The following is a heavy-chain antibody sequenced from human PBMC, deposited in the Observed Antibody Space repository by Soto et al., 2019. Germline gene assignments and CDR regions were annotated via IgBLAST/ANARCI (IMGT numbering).Heavy chain of an antibody. J-gene: IGHJ5*02. D-gene: IGHD1-26*01. CDR3: ARDLGVEWELEANWFAP. CDR1: GFTFSSYA. CDR2: ISYDGSNK. Sequence: QVQLVESGGGVVQPGRSLRLSCAASGFTFSSYAMHWVRQAPGKGLEWVAVISYDGSNKYYADSVKGRFTISRDNSKKTLYLQMNSLRAEDTAVYYCARDLGVEWELEANWFAPWGQGTLVTVSS. V-gene: IGHV3-30-3*01.